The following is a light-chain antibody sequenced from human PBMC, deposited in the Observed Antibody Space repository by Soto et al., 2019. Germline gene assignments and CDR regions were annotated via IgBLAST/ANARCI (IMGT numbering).Light chain of an antibody. Sequence: TQMTQSPSSLSASIGDRVTISCRASQDISSSLNWYQQKPGKAPKLLIYKASTLKSGVPSRFSGSGSGTEFTLTVSSLQPEDFATYYCLQDHDDSWTFGQGTKVDIK. CDR1: QDISSS. CDR2: KAS. V-gene: IGKV1-6*01. CDR3: LQDHDDSWT. J-gene: IGKJ1*01.